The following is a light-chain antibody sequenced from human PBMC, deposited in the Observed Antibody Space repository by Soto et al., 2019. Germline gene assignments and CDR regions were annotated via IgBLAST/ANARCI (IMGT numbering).Light chain of an antibody. Sequence: QSALTQPASVSGSPGQSITISCTGTSSDVGGYNYVSWYQQHPGKAPKLMIYEVSNRPSGLSNRFSGSKSGNTASLTISGLQAEDEADYYCSSYTSTSTVLFGGRTKVTVL. CDR2: EVS. CDR3: SSYTSTSTVL. J-gene: IGLJ2*01. V-gene: IGLV2-14*01. CDR1: SSDVGGYNY.